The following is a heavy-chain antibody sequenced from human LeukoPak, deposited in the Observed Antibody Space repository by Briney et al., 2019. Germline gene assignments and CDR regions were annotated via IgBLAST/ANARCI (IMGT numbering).Heavy chain of an antibody. CDR1: GFTFSSYG. CDR3: ARNPRYGGYPGDY. V-gene: IGHV3-30*02. Sequence: PGGSLRLSCAASGFTFSSYGMHWVRQAPGKGLEWVAFIRYDGSNKYYADSVKGRFTISRDNTKNSLYLQMNSLRAEDTAFYYCARNPRYGGYPGDYWGQGTLVTVSS. J-gene: IGHJ4*02. CDR2: IRYDGSNK. D-gene: IGHD4-17*01.